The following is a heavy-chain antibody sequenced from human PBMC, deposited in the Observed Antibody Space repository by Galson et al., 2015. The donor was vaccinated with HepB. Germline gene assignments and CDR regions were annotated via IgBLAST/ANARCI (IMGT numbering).Heavy chain of an antibody. CDR1: GGSISSNNW. Sequence: SETLSLTCAVSGGSISSNNWWSWVRQSPGKGLECIGEIYHGGSTSYNPSLKSRVTISVDKSKNQFSLKLSSVTAADTAVYYCARAAGDSSTYANDYWGQGALVTVS. CDR3: ARAAGDSSTYANDY. V-gene: IGHV4-4*02. CDR2: IYHGGST. J-gene: IGHJ4*02. D-gene: IGHD5-18*01.